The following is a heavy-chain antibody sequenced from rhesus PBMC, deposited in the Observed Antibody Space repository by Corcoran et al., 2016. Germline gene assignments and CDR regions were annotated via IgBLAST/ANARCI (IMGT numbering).Heavy chain of an antibody. J-gene: IGHJ5-1*01. CDR3: ASPFERGRFEV. D-gene: IGHD3-34*01. CDR2: IYAKSVT. V-gene: IGHV4S9*01. Sequence: QVRLQESGPGLVKSSETLSLTCAVSGGSMSESSFWNWIRQPPGKGLEWFGNIYAKSVTSDNPSLKSRVTISKDTSNNQFFLKITSVTAADTAVYYCASPFERGRFEVWGAGVLVTVSS. CDR1: GGSMSESSF.